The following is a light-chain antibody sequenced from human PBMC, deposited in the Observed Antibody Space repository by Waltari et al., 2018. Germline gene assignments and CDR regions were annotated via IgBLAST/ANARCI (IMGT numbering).Light chain of an antibody. CDR1: ELGSKV. CDR2: QNT. CDR3: QAWDSTIAV. Sequence: SYEVTQPPSVSVSPGQTASVTCSGDELGSKVASWYQQRPGQSPVVVIYQNTKRPSGIPERFSGSNSGNTATLTISGTQAMDEADYYCQAWDSTIAVFGGGTKLTVL. V-gene: IGLV3-1*01. J-gene: IGLJ2*01.